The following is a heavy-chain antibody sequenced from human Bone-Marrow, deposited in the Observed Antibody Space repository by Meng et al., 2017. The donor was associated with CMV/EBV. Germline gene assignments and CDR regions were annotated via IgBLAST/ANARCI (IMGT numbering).Heavy chain of an antibody. Sequence: SETLSLTCAVSGGSISSSNWWSWVRQPPGKGLEWIGEIYHSGSTNYNPSLKSRVTISVDKSKNQFSLKLSSVTAADTAVYYCARVPSYYDFWSGYYSRVDYYYGMDVWGQGTTVTVSS. CDR2: IYHSGST. V-gene: IGHV4-4*02. CDR1: GGSISSSNW. CDR3: ARVPSYYDFWSGYYSRVDYYYGMDV. D-gene: IGHD3-3*01. J-gene: IGHJ6*02.